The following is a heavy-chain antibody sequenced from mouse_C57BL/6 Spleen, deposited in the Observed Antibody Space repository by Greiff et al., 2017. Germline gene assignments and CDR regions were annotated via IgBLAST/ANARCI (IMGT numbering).Heavy chain of an antibody. J-gene: IGHJ4*01. V-gene: IGHV1-15*01. CDR2: IDPETGGT. D-gene: IGHD1-1*01. Sequence: VQLQQSGAELVRPGASVTLSCKASGYTFTDYEMHWVKQTPVHGLEWIGAIDPETGGTAYNQKFKGKAILTADKSSSTAYMEVRSLTSEDSAVYYCTITTVVAPYAMDYWGQGTSVTVSS. CDR3: TITTVVAPYAMDY. CDR1: GYTFTDYE.